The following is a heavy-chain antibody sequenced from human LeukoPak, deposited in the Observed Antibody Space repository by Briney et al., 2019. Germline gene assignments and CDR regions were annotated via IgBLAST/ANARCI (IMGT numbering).Heavy chain of an antibody. CDR3: ARASGVLEWLPYYYYYGMDV. CDR1: GGTFSSYA. V-gene: IGHV1-69*13. Sequence: GASVKVSCKAPGGTFSSYAISWVRQAPGQGLEWMGGIIPIFGTANYAQKFQGRVTITADESTSTAYMELSSLRSEDTAVYYCARASGVLEWLPYYYYYGMDVWGQGTTVTVSS. CDR2: IIPIFGTA. J-gene: IGHJ6*02. D-gene: IGHD3-3*01.